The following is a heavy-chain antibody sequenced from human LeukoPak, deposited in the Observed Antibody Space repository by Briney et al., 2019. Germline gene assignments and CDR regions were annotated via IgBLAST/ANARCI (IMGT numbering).Heavy chain of an antibody. CDR3: ARGGYYDFWSDY. D-gene: IGHD3/OR15-3a*01. V-gene: IGHV3-11*01. CDR2: ISRSGSTI. CDR1: GFTFSDYY. Sequence: GGSLRLSCAASGFTFSDYYMSWIRQAPGKGLEWVSYISRSGSTIYYADSVKGRFTISRENAKTSLYLQMNRLRAEDTAVYYCARGGYYDFWSDYWGQGTLVTVSS. J-gene: IGHJ4*02.